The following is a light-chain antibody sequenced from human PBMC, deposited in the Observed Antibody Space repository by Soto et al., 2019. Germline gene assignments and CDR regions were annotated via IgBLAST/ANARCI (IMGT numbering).Light chain of an antibody. J-gene: IGLJ2*01. CDR2: RNN. CDR1: SSNIGSNY. V-gene: IGLV1-47*01. CDR3: GGWDDSMSGPV. Sequence: QSALTQPPSASGTPGQRVNISCSGSSSNIGSNYVYWYRQFPGTAPKLLIQRNNQRPSGVPARFSGSKSGTSASLAISGLRSEDEADYYCGGWDDSMSGPVSGGGTKVTVL.